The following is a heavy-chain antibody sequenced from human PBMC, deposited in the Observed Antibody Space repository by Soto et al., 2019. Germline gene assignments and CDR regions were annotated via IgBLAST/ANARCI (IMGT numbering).Heavy chain of an antibody. J-gene: IGHJ4*02. CDR3: ARDAAGRLELRNTAAPCDY. V-gene: IGHV1-69*04. CDR1: GGTFSSYT. Sequence: ASVKVSCKASGGTFSSYTISWVRQAPGEGLDWMGRIIPILGIANYAQKFQGRVTITADKSTSTAYMELSSLRSEDTAVYYCARDAAGRLELRNTAAPCDYWGQGTLVTVSS. CDR2: IIPILGIA. D-gene: IGHD1-7*01.